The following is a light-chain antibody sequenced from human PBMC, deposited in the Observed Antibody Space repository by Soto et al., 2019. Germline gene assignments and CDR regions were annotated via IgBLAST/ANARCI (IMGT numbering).Light chain of an antibody. CDR2: GAS. CDR1: QSVSSN. J-gene: IGKJ4*01. Sequence: EIVMTQSPATLSVSPGERPTLSCRASQSVSSNLAWYQQKRGQPPRLLMYGASTRATGIPARFSGSGSGTEFTLTISSLQSEDFAVYYCHQYNNWPLTFGGGTKVEIK. V-gene: IGKV3-15*01. CDR3: HQYNNWPLT.